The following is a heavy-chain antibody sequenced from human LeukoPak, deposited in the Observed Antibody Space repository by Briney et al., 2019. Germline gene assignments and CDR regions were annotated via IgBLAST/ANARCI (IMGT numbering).Heavy chain of an antibody. J-gene: IGHJ3*02. V-gene: IGHV3-13*01. D-gene: IGHD5/OR15-5a*01. Sequence: TGGSLRLSCAASGVTFSSYDMHWVRQATGKGLEWVSAIGTAGDTYYPGSVKGRFTISRENAKNSLYLQMNSLRAGDAAVYYCARGLRTGAFDIWGQGTMVTVSS. CDR1: GVTFSSYD. CDR2: IGTAGDT. CDR3: ARGLRTGAFDI.